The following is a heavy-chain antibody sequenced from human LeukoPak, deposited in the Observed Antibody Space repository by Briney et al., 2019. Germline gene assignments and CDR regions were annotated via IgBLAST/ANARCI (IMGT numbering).Heavy chain of an antibody. J-gene: IGHJ4*02. V-gene: IGHV1-69*13. CDR3: AAGSVYGSGSYYSPTLSLPDY. CDR2: IIPIFGTA. CDR1: GGTFSSYA. Sequence: SVKVSCKASGGTFSSYAISWVRQAPGQGLEWMGGIIPIFGTANYAQKFQGRVTITADESTSTAYMELSSLRSEDTAVYYCAAGSVYGSGSYYSPTLSLPDYWGQGTLVTVSS. D-gene: IGHD3-10*01.